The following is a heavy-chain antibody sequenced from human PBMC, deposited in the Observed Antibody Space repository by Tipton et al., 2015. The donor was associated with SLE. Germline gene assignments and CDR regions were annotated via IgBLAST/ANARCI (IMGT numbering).Heavy chain of an antibody. Sequence: SLRLSCAASKFSFSDFYMSWIRQTPGKGLEWVSYISGRGNTKDYTDPVKGRFIISRDNAKNSLYLQMNSLRAEDTAVYYCARVADFRSYYEVMKGYFDSWGQGTLVSVSS. J-gene: IGHJ4*02. CDR1: KFSFSDFY. CDR3: ARVADFRSYYEVMKGYFDS. V-gene: IGHV3-11*01. D-gene: IGHD3-9*01. CDR2: ISGRGNTK.